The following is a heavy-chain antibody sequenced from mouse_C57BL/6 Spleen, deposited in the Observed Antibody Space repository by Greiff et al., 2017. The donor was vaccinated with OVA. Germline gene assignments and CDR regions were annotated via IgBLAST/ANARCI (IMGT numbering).Heavy chain of an antibody. CDR1: GFTFSDYG. Sequence: DVQLVESGGGLVKPGGSLKLSCAASGFTFSDYGMHWVRQAPEKGLEWVAYISSGSSTIYYADTVKGRFTISRDNAKNTLFLQMTSLRSEDTAMYYCAREYYGTPFAYWGQGTLVTVSA. J-gene: IGHJ3*01. D-gene: IGHD1-1*01. CDR2: ISSGSSTI. CDR3: AREYYGTPFAY. V-gene: IGHV5-17*01.